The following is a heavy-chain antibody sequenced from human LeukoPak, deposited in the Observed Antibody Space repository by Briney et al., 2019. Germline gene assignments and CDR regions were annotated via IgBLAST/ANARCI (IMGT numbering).Heavy chain of an antibody. Sequence: ASVKVPCKASGYTLTNYYMHWVRHTPGQRLEWMGVINPSDGSTSYAQKIQGRVTQTRDTTTNTVYMELSSLRSEDTAVYYCARVEYSSSWDVWGQGTTVTVSS. V-gene: IGHV1-46*01. D-gene: IGHD6-13*01. CDR1: GYTLTNYY. J-gene: IGHJ6*02. CDR3: ARVEYSSSWDV. CDR2: INPSDGST.